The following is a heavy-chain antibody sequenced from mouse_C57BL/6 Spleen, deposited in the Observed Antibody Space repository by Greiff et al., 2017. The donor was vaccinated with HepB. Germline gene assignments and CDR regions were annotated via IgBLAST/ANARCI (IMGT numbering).Heavy chain of an antibody. CDR1: GYTFTSYW. Sequence: VQLQQPGAELVMPGASVKLSCKASGYTFTSYWMHWVKQRPGQGLEWIGEIDPSDSYTNYNQKFKGKSTLTVDKSSSTAYMQLSSLTSEDSAVYYCARRKVFDVWGTGTTVTVSS. CDR2: IDPSDSYT. J-gene: IGHJ1*03. CDR3: ARRKVFDV. V-gene: IGHV1-69*01.